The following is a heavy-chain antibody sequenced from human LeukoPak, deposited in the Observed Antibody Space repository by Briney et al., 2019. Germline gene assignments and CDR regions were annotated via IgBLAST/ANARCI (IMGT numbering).Heavy chain of an antibody. CDR2: IYYSGNT. D-gene: IGHD3-22*01. J-gene: IGHJ4*02. V-gene: IGHV4-30-2*03. Sequence: SQTLSLTCAVSGGSISSGGYSWSWIRQPPGKGLEWIGSIYYSGNTYYNPSLKSRVTISVDTSKNQFSLKLSSVTAADTAVYYCARRDYYDSSGYYRDYFDYWGQGTLVTVSS. CDR1: GGSISSGGYS. CDR3: ARRDYYDSSGYYRDYFDY.